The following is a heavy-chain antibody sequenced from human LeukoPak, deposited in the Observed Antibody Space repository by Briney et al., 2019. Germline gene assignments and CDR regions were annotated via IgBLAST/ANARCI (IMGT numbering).Heavy chain of an antibody. Sequence: GASVKVSCKASGYTYTSYAMHWVRQAPGQRLEWMGWINAGNGNTKYSQKFQGRVTITRDTSASTAYMELSSLRSEDTAVYYCAREMREAVAAQRGNWFDPWGQGTLLTVSS. CDR2: INAGNGNT. D-gene: IGHD6-19*01. CDR3: AREMREAVAAQRGNWFDP. J-gene: IGHJ5*02. CDR1: GYTYTSYA. V-gene: IGHV1-3*01.